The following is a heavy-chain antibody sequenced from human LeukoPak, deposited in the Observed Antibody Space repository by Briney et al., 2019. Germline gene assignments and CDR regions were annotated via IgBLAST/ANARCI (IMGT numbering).Heavy chain of an antibody. V-gene: IGHV1-69*13. J-gene: IGHJ6*03. CDR2: IIPIFGTA. Sequence: ASVKVSCKASGGTFSSYAISWVRQAPGQGLEWMGGIIPIFGTANYAQKFQGRVTITADESTSTAYMELSSLRSEDTAVYYCARVSHPLYYYYYMDVWGKGTTVTISS. CDR3: ARVSHPLYYYYYMDV. CDR1: GGTFSSYA.